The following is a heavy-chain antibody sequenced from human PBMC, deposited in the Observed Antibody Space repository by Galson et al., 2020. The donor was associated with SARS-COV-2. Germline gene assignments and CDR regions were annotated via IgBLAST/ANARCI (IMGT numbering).Heavy chain of an antibody. V-gene: IGHV3-30*02. CDR2: LRTEGSHA. CDR3: ARDRYRQYFDY. CDR1: GFMFSTSG. J-gene: IGHJ4*02. D-gene: IGHD3-16*02. Sequence: GGSLRLSCSTSGFMFSTSGMHWVRQAPGKGLEWVAFLRTEGSHANYADAVKGRCNTYRDNSRNTLYPQMSGLRADDTALYYCARDRYRQYFDYWGQGALVTVSA.